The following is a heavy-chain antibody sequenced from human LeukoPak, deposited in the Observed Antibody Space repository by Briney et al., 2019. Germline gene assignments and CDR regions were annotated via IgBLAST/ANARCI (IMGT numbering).Heavy chain of an antibody. D-gene: IGHD3-22*01. J-gene: IGHJ4*02. CDR2: IYHSGNT. CDR3: ARSSGYMSY. Sequence: PSETLSLTCTVSHYSISSNYYWGWIRQPPGKGLEWIGSIYHSGNTYYNPSLKSRLTISVDTSKNQFSLKLTSVTAADTAVYYCARSSGYMSYWGQGTLVSVSS. CDR1: HYSISSNYY. V-gene: IGHV4-38-2*02.